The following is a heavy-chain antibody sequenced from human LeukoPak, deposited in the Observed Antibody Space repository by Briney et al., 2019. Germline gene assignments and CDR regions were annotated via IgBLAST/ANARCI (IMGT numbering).Heavy chain of an antibody. CDR1: GGTFSSYA. CDR3: ARDETEGYSSGWYLGGFDP. CDR2: IIPIFGIA. J-gene: IGHJ5*02. D-gene: IGHD6-19*01. V-gene: IGHV1-69*04. Sequence: SSVKVSCKASGGTFSSYAISWVRQAPGQGLEWMGRIIPIFGIANYAQKFQGRVTITADKSTSTAYMELSSLRSEDTAVYYCARDETEGYSSGWYLGGFDPWGQGTLVTVSS.